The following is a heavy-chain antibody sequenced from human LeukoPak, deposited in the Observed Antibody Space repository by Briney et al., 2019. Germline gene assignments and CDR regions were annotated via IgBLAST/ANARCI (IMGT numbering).Heavy chain of an antibody. CDR2: ISYDGSNK. V-gene: IGHV3-30*03. Sequence: GGSLRLSCAASGFTFSSYGMHWVRQAPGKGLEWGAVISYDGSNKYYADSVKGRFTISRDNSKNTLYLQMNSLRAEDTAVYYCALRGPDSGFGAFDIWGQGTMVTVSS. J-gene: IGHJ3*02. D-gene: IGHD5-12*01. CDR3: ALRGPDSGFGAFDI. CDR1: GFTFSSYG.